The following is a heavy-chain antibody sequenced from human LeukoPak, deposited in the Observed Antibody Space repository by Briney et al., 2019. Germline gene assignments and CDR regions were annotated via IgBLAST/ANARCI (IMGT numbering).Heavy chain of an antibody. CDR3: AKSGYSSGWYYFDY. CDR2: ISGSGGST. D-gene: IGHD6-19*01. V-gene: IGHV3-23*01. Sequence: GGSLRLSCAASGSTFSSYAMSWVRQAPGKGLEWVSAISGSGGSTYYADSVKGRFTISRDNSKNTLYLQMNSLRAEDTAVYYCAKSGYSSGWYYFDYWGQGTLVTVSS. CDR1: GSTFSSYA. J-gene: IGHJ4*02.